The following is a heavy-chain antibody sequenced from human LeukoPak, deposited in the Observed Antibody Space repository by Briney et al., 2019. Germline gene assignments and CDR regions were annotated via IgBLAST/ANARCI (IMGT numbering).Heavy chain of an antibody. CDR2: MSGSGDRT. CDR1: QFSLTSYA. J-gene: IGHJ4*02. Sequence: PGGSLRLSCAVSQFSLTSYAMAWVRQAPGKGLEWVSLMSGSGDRTTYADSVRGRFTMSRDNSKNTLYLQMNSLRAEDTAIYYCARATAGTFYQFDYWGRGTLVTVSS. V-gene: IGHV3-23*01. D-gene: IGHD3-16*01. CDR3: ARATAGTFYQFDY.